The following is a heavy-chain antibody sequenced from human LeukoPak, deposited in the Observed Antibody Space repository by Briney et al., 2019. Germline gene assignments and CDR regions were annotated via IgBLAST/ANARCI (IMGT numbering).Heavy chain of an antibody. D-gene: IGHD3-10*01. J-gene: IGHJ5*02. CDR2: IDPEDGET. Sequence: ASVTDSCKVSGYTLTELSMHWLRQPPGKGLAWVGGIDPEDGETIYEQKFQGRVTMTEDTSTDTAYMELSSLRSEDTAVYYCASGKRRWFGELEQWFDPWGQGTLVTVSS. CDR1: GYTLTELS. V-gene: IGHV1-24*01. CDR3: ASGKRRWFGELEQWFDP.